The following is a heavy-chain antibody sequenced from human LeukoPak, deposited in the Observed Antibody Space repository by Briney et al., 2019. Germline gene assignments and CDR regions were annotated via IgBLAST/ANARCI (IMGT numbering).Heavy chain of an antibody. CDR1: GYTFTSYA. J-gene: IGHJ5*02. CDR3: ARDLGILWFGEFPTNWFDP. Sequence: ASVKVSCKASGYTFTSYAISWVRQAPGQGLEWMGWISAYNGNTNYAQKLQGRVTMTTDTSTSTAYMELRSLRSDDTAVYYCARDLGILWFGEFPTNWFDPWGQGTLVTVSS. D-gene: IGHD3-10*01. CDR2: ISAYNGNT. V-gene: IGHV1-18*01.